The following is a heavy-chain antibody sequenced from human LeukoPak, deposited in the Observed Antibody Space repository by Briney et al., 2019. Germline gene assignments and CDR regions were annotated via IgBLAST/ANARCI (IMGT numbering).Heavy chain of an antibody. CDR1: GGTFSSYS. V-gene: IGHV1-69*13. Sequence: SVKVSCKASGGTFSSYSISWVRQAPGQGLEWMGGIVPIFGTADYAQKFQGRVTITADESTSTAYMELSSLRSEDTAVYYCARGGGWLQFSYYYMDVWGKGTTVTISS. CDR3: ARGGGWLQFSYYYMDV. D-gene: IGHD5-24*01. J-gene: IGHJ6*03. CDR2: IVPIFGTA.